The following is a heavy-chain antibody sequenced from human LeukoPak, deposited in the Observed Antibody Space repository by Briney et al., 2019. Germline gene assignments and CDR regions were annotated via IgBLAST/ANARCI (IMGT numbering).Heavy chain of an antibody. V-gene: IGHV3-15*01. Sequence: GGSLRLSCAASGFSFTEAWMGSVRQTPGKGLEWVGRIKSKTGGGTTDSTAPVKGRFTISRDDSKDTLFLQMNNLKIEDTAVYYCTTDRGISVRPLFDYWGQGTLVTVSS. J-gene: IGHJ4*02. CDR3: TTDRGISVRPLFDY. CDR2: IKSKTGGGTT. CDR1: GFSFTEAW. D-gene: IGHD6-6*01.